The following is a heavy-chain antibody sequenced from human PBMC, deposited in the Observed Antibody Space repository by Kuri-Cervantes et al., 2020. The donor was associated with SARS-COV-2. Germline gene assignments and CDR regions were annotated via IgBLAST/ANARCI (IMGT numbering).Heavy chain of an antibody. J-gene: IGHJ2*01. CDR1: GFTFSSYA. CDR3: AKVEQWLDWYFDL. D-gene: IGHD6-19*01. V-gene: IGHV3-30*07. CDR2: ISYDGSNK. Sequence: GESLKISCAASGFTFSSYAMHWVRQAPGKGLEWVAVISYDGSNKYYADSVKGRFTISRDNSKNTLYLQMNSLRAEDTAVYYCAKVEQWLDWYFDLWGRGTLVTVSS.